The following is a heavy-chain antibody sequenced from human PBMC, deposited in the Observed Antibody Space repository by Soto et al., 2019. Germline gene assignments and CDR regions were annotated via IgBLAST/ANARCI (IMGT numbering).Heavy chain of an antibody. CDR3: ARGRSSSSIYNYYAMDV. CDR1: DFTFSSYS. CDR2: LSYDGSTK. D-gene: IGHD2-15*01. Sequence: QVQLVESGGGVVQPGRSLRLSCAASDFTFSSYSMHWVRQAPGKGLEWVAVLSYDGSTKYYADSVKGRFTISRDNSKYTFYLQMNTLRGEDTAVYSSARGRSSSSIYNYYAMDVWGQGTTVPVSS. J-gene: IGHJ6*01. V-gene: IGHV3-30-3*01.